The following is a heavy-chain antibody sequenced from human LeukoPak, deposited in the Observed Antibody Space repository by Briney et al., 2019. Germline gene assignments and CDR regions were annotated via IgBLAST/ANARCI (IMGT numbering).Heavy chain of an antibody. Sequence: SETLSLTCAVSGGSISSYYWSWIRQPPGKGLEWIGEINHSGSTNYNPSLKSRVTISVDTSKNQFSLKLSSVTAADTAVYYCARTAYDSSGYYYDPFDYWGQGTLVTVSS. CDR2: INHSGST. D-gene: IGHD3-22*01. CDR1: GGSISSYY. CDR3: ARTAYDSSGYYYDPFDY. V-gene: IGHV4-34*01. J-gene: IGHJ4*02.